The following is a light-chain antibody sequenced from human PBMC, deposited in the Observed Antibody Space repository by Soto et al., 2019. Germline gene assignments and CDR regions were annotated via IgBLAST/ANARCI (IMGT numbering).Light chain of an antibody. J-gene: IGKJ5*01. CDR1: QSVSSSY. CDR2: GAS. CDR3: QHFGGTTFT. Sequence: EIVLTQSPGTLSLSPGEGATLSCRASQSVSSSYIAWYQQRPGQTPSLPIYGASTRATGIPDRFSGSGSGTHFALTISRLEPGDFAVYYCQHFGGTTFTFGQGTRLEIK. V-gene: IGKV3-20*01.